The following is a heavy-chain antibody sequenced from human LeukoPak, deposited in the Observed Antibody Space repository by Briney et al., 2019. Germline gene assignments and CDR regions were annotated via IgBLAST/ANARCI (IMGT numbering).Heavy chain of an antibody. J-gene: IGHJ4*02. CDR3: ARGLGYCTSTTCLLPFDY. CDR1: GFTFSSHW. Sequence: GGSLRLSCAASGFTFSSHWMSWVRQAPGKGLECVSVIYSGGSTYYAVSVKGRFTVSRDNSKNTLYLQMNSLRAEDTAMYYCARGLGYCTSTTCLLPFDYWGQGTLVTVSS. D-gene: IGHD2-2*01. CDR2: IYSGGST. V-gene: IGHV3-53*01.